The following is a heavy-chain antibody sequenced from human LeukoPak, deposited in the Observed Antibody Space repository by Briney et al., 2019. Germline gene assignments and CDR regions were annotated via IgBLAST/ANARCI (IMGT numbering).Heavy chain of an antibody. Sequence: SETLSLTCTVSGGSIISYYWSWIRQPPGKGLEWIGYIYYSGSTNYNPSLKSRVTISVDTSKNQFSLKLSSVTAADTAVYYCARVGPATYYYDSSGYFPDAFDIWGQGTMVTVSS. D-gene: IGHD3-22*01. CDR2: IYYSGST. V-gene: IGHV4-59*01. CDR3: ARVGPATYYYDSSGYFPDAFDI. J-gene: IGHJ3*02. CDR1: GGSIISYY.